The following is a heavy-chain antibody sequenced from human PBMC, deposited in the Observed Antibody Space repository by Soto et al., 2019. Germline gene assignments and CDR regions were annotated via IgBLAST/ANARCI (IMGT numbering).Heavy chain of an antibody. J-gene: IGHJ6*02. CDR2: MNPNSGNT. CDR3: ARDSKSASIAADGMDV. CDR1: GYTFTSYD. D-gene: IGHD6-13*01. V-gene: IGHV1-8*01. Sequence: QVQLVQSGAEVKKPGASVKVSCKASGYTFTSYDINWVRQATGQGLEWMGWMNPNSGNTGYAQKFQGRVTMTRNTXIXXAYMELSSLRSEDTAVYYCARDSKSASIAADGMDVWGQGTTVTVSS.